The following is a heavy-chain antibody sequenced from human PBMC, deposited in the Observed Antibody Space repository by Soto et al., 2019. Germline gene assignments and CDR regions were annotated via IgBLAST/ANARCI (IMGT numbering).Heavy chain of an antibody. J-gene: IGHJ5*02. Sequence: PSETLSLTCTVSGGSISSYYWSWIRQPPGKGLEWIGYIYYSGSTNYNPSLKSRVTISVDTSKNQFSLKLSSVTAADTAVYYCARLVVRELHCSSTSCYESVWFDPWGQGTLVTVSS. CDR1: GGSISSYY. CDR3: ARLVVRELHCSSTSCYESVWFDP. D-gene: IGHD2-2*01. CDR2: IYYSGST. V-gene: IGHV4-59*08.